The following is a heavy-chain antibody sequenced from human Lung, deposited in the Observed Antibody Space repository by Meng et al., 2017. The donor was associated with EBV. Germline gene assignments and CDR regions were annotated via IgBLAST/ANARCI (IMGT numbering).Heavy chain of an antibody. Sequence: QVRVVESGGGVVQPGGSLGLSCAASGITFSGYGMFWVRQAPGKGPEWVAILPSDGGNTYYSDSVKGRFTISRDNSKKTLYLQMNSLRAEDTAVYYCARDLSGRFDPWGQGTLVTVSS. V-gene: IGHV3-30*03. D-gene: IGHD1-26*01. CDR2: LPSDGGNT. CDR1: GITFSGYG. J-gene: IGHJ5*02. CDR3: ARDLSGRFDP.